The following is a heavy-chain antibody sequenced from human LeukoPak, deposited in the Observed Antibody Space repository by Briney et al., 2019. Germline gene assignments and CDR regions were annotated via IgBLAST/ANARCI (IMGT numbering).Heavy chain of an antibody. J-gene: IGHJ4*02. CDR3: ALIAAAGTLVQEVDY. CDR1: GYTFTDYY. Sequence: ASVKVSCKASGYTFTDYYMHWVRQAPGQGLEWMGWISAYNGNTNYAQKLQGRVTMTTDTSTSTAYMELRSLRSDDTAVYYCALIAAAGTLVQEVDYWGQGTLVTVSS. CDR2: ISAYNGNT. V-gene: IGHV1-18*04. D-gene: IGHD6-13*01.